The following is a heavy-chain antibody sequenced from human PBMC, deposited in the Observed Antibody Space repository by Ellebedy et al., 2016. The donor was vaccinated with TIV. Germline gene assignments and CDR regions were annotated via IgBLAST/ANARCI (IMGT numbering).Heavy chain of an antibody. J-gene: IGHJ4*02. CDR3: AGVGATKDY. Sequence: MPSETLSLTCTVSGGSISSYYWSWIRQPPGKGLEWIGYIYHSGSTNYNPSLKSRVTISVDTSKNQFSLKLSSVTAADTAVYYCAGVGATKDYWGQGTLVTVSS. V-gene: IGHV4-59*01. D-gene: IGHD1-26*01. CDR2: IYHSGST. CDR1: GGSISSYY.